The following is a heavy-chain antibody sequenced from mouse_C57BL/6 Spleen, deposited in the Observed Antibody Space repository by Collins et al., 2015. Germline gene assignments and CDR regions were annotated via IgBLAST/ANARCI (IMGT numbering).Heavy chain of an antibody. CDR1: GFSLSTSGMG. Sequence: QVTLKESGPGILQSSQTLSLTCSFSGFSLSTSGMGVSWIRQPSGKSLEWLAHIYWDDDKRYNPSLKGRLTISKDTSRNQVFLKITSVDTADTATYYCARSEVLRYHWYFDVWSTGTTVTVSS. J-gene: IGHJ1*03. CDR3: ARSEVLRYHWYFDV. D-gene: IGHD1-1*01. V-gene: IGHV8-12*01. CDR2: IYWDDDK.